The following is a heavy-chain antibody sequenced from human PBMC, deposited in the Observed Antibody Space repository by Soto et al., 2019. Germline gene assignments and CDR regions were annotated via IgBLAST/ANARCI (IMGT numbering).Heavy chain of an antibody. CDR2: ISAYNGNT. CDR3: ARAWAFGFDY. D-gene: IGHD1-26*01. Sequence: VSRETSGYTSCSYGISRGRQAPGQGLEWMGWISAYNGNTNYAQKLQGRVTMTTDTSTSTAYMELRSLRSGDTAVYYCARAWAFGFDYWGQGTQVTVSS. J-gene: IGHJ4*02. CDR1: GYTSCSYG. V-gene: IGHV1-18*01.